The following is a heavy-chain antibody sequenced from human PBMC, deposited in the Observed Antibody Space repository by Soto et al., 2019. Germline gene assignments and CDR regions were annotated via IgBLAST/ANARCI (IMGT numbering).Heavy chain of an antibody. Sequence: QVQLAESGGGLVKSGGSLTLSCSTSGFFFTDYFMSWIRQAPGKGLEWVSYISPSGDVTHYADSVKGRFTISRDNTKNYLVLKMSSLRDDDTAVYYCARQLERRVGAASHWGQGPRFSVAS. D-gene: IGHD1-26*01. CDR2: ISPSGDVT. V-gene: IGHV3-11*01. J-gene: IGHJ4*02. CDR1: GFFFTDYF. CDR3: ARQLERRVGAASH.